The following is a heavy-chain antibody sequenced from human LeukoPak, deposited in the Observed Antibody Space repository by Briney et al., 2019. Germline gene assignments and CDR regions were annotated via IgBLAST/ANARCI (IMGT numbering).Heavy chain of an antibody. J-gene: IGHJ4*02. CDR2: ISGSGGST. CDR3: AKGFGIDY. CDR1: GFTFDDYA. V-gene: IGHV3-23*01. D-gene: IGHD3-10*01. Sequence: GRSLRLSCAASGFTFDDYAMHWVRQAPGKGLEWVSAISGSGGSTYYADSVKGRFTISRDNSKNTLYLQMNSLRAEDTAVYYCAKGFGIDYWGQGTLVTVSS.